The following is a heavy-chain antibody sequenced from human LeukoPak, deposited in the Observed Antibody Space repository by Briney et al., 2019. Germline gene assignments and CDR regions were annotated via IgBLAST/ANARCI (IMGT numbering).Heavy chain of an antibody. Sequence: ASVKVSCKTSGYTVISCVFSLVRQAPGQGLEWMGWISTYNGHTSYAQKLQGRVTMTTDTSTNTAYMELRSLRSDDTAVYYCARDPDGDYDFDYWGQGTLVTVSS. V-gene: IGHV1-18*01. CDR3: ARDPDGDYDFDY. D-gene: IGHD4-17*01. CDR2: ISTYNGHT. CDR1: GYTVISCV. J-gene: IGHJ4*02.